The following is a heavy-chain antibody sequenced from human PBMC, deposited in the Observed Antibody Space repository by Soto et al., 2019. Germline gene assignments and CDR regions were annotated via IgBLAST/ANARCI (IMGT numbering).Heavy chain of an antibody. V-gene: IGHV4-34*01. J-gene: IGHJ4*02. CDR2: INHSGST. CDR3: ARRRDGYNYVFDY. CDR1: GGSFSGYY. D-gene: IGHD5-12*01. Sequence: TSETLSLTCAVYGGSFSGYYWSWIRQPPGKGLEWIGEINHSGSTNYNPSLKSRVTISVDTSKNQFSLKLSSVTAADTAVYYCARRRDGYNYVFDYWGQGTLVTVSS.